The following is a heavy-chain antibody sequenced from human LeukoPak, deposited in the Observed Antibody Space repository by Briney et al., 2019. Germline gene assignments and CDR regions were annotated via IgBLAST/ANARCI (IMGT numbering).Heavy chain of an antibody. Sequence: PGRSLRLSCAASGFTFSSYSMNRVRQAPGKGLEWVSSISSSSSYIYYADSVKGRFTISRDNAKNSLYLQMNSLRAEDTAVYYCARVGTRYSGSQGFDYWGQGTLVTVSS. D-gene: IGHD1-26*01. CDR3: ARVGTRYSGSQGFDY. CDR2: ISSSSSYI. CDR1: GFTFSSYS. V-gene: IGHV3-21*01. J-gene: IGHJ4*02.